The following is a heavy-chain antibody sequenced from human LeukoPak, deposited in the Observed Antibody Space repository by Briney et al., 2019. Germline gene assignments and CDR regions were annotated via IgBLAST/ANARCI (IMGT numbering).Heavy chain of an antibody. V-gene: IGHV3-48*03. CDR3: ARVRDYDGYYFDY. D-gene: IGHD4-23*01. CDR2: IGSSGTTI. CDR1: GFTFSSYE. Sequence: GGSLRLSCAASGFTFSSYEMNWVRQAPGKGLEWVSYIGSSGTTIYYADSVEGRFTISRDNAKNSLSLQMNSLSAEDTAVYYCARVRDYDGYYFDYWGQGTLVTVSS. J-gene: IGHJ4*02.